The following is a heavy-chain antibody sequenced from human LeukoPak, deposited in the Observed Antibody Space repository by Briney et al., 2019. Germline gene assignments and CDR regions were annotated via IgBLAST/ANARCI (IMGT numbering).Heavy chain of an antibody. CDR2: IRSKGYGGTT. D-gene: IGHD1/OR15-1a*01. CDR1: GFTVGDYS. V-gene: IGHV3-49*03. Sequence: GGSLRLSCTGSGFTVGDYSLSWFRQAPGKGLEWVGFIRSKGYGGTTEYAASVKGRFIISRDDSKSIAYLQMNSLKSDDTGLYYCSRQWEQLPYYFDYWGQGTLVTVPS. CDR3: SRQWEQLPYYFDY. J-gene: IGHJ4*02.